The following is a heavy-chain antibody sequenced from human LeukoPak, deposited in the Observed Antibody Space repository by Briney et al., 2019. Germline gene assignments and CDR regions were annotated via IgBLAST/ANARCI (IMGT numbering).Heavy chain of an antibody. Sequence: ASVKVSCKASGYTFTSYDINWVRQATGQGLEWMGWMNPNSGNTGYAQKFQGRVTMTRNTSISTAYMELRSLRSDDTAVYYCARVLRGYSGYDHDYWGQGTLVTVSS. CDR3: ARVLRGYSGYDHDY. CDR2: MNPNSGNT. V-gene: IGHV1-8*01. CDR1: GYTFTSYD. J-gene: IGHJ4*02. D-gene: IGHD5-12*01.